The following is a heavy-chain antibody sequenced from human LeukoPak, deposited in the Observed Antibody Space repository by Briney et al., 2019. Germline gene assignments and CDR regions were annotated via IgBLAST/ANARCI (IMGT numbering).Heavy chain of an antibody. J-gene: IGHJ4*02. CDR3: ARGGGGLWSFDY. D-gene: IGHD2-21*01. CDR2: IYYSGST. Sequence: SETLSLTCTVSGGSIGSSSYYWGWIRQPPGKGLEWIGSIYYSGSTYYNPSLKSRVTISVDTSKNQFSLKLSSVTAADTAVYYCARGGGGLWSFDYWGQGTLVTVSS. CDR1: GGSIGSSSYY. V-gene: IGHV4-39*01.